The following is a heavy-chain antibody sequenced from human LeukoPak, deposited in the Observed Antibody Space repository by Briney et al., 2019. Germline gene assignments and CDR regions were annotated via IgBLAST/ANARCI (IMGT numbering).Heavy chain of an antibody. CDR2: INWNGGST. Sequence: PGGSLRLSCAASGFTFDDYGMSWVRQAPGKGLEWVSGINWNGGSTSCADSVKGRFTISRDTAKNSLYLQMNSLRAEDTALYYCARLKAAAGSNFDYWGQGTLVTVSS. D-gene: IGHD6-13*01. CDR1: GFTFDDYG. CDR3: ARLKAAAGSNFDY. V-gene: IGHV3-20*04. J-gene: IGHJ4*02.